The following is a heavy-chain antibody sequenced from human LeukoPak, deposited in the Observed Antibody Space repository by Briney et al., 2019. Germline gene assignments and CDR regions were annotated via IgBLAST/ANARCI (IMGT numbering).Heavy chain of an antibody. Sequence: GGSLRLSCAASGFTVSAYAMAWVRQAPGKGLEWVSTIYDDNTYYADSVKGRFAISTDNSKNTLYLQMNSLRVEDTAVYFCAARKVRGVWFYLDYWGQGTLVTVSS. J-gene: IGHJ4*02. CDR2: IYDDNT. V-gene: IGHV3-23*01. D-gene: IGHD3-10*01. CDR3: AARKVRGVWFYLDY. CDR1: GFTVSAYA.